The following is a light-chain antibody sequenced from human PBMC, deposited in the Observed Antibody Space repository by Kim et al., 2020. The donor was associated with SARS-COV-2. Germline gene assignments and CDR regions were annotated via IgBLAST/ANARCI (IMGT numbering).Light chain of an antibody. J-gene: IGKJ1*01. Sequence: EVVLMQSPGTLSLSPGERATLSCRASQSVSSSYLAWYQQKPGQAPRLLIYDASSRATGIPDRFSGSGSGTDFTLTISRLEPEDLAVYYCQQYGSSPWTFGQGTKVDIK. CDR1: QSVSSSY. V-gene: IGKV3-20*01. CDR3: QQYGSSPWT. CDR2: DAS.